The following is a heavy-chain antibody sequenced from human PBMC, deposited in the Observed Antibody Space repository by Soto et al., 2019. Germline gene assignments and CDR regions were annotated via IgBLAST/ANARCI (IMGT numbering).Heavy chain of an antibody. CDR2: IYPGDSDT. D-gene: IGHD1-1*01. V-gene: IGHV5-51*01. Sequence: PGESLKISCKGSGYSFTSYWIGWVRQMPGKGLEWTGIIYPGDSDTRYSPSFQGQVTISADKSISTAYLQWSSLKASDTAMYYCAREGVQLERLPYSPYYGMDVWGQGTTVTVSS. CDR1: GYSFTSYW. CDR3: AREGVQLERLPYSPYYGMDV. J-gene: IGHJ6*02.